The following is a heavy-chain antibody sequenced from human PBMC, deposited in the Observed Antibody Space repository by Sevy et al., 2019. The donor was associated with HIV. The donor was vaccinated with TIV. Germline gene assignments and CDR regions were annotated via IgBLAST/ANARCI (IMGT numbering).Heavy chain of an antibody. D-gene: IGHD6-13*01. CDR3: ARVHTSWYRPGDFDY. CDR1: GYTFTSYG. Sequence: ASVKVSCKASGYTFTSYGISWVRQAPGQGLEWMGWISAYNGNTNYAQKLQGRVTMTTDTSTSTAYMELRSLRSDDTAVYYCARVHTSWYRPGDFDYWGRGTLVTVSS. J-gene: IGHJ4*02. V-gene: IGHV1-18*01. CDR2: ISAYNGNT.